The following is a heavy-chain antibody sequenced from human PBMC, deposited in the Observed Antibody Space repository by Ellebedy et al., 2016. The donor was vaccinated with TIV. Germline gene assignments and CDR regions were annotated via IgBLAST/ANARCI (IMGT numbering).Heavy chain of an antibody. J-gene: IGHJ4*02. D-gene: IGHD4-23*01. CDR2: VSPYDGNT. CDR1: GYTLMSYG. Sequence: AALVKVSCKASGYTLMSYGICWVRQAPGQGLEWMGWVSPYDGNTNYAQKFQGRVTMTIDTSTSTGYMELRSLRSDDTAVYYCARGFRYGSGRWPLDHWGQGTLVTVSS. V-gene: IGHV1-18*01. CDR3: ARGFRYGSGRWPLDH.